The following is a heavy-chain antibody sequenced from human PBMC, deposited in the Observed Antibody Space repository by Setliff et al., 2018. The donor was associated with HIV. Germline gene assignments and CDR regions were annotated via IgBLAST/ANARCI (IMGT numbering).Heavy chain of an antibody. D-gene: IGHD3-10*01. CDR3: AASISSRHYYGSAL. CDR1: GYTLSELS. J-gene: IGHJ2*01. V-gene: IGHV1-24*01. CDR2: FNPEEGKT. Sequence: ASVKVSCKISGYTLSELSMHWVRQAPGKGLEWMVGFNPEEGKTIYAQKFQGRVTTTEDTSTDTAFMDLNNLRSEDTAVYYCAASISSRHYYGSALWGRGTLVTVSS.